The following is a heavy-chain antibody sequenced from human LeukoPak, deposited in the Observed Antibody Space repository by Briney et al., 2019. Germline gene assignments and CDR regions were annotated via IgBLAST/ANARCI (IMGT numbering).Heavy chain of an antibody. V-gene: IGHV4-34*01. CDR3: ARVVGYCTNGVCYRTRDAFDI. D-gene: IGHD2-8*01. Sequence: PSETLSLTCAVYGGSFSGYYWSWIRQPPGKGLEWIGEINHSGSTNYNPSLKSRVTISVDTSKNQFSPKLSSVTAADTAVYYCARVVGYCTNGVCYRTRDAFDIWGQGTMVTVSS. CDR2: INHSGST. CDR1: GGSFSGYY. J-gene: IGHJ3*02.